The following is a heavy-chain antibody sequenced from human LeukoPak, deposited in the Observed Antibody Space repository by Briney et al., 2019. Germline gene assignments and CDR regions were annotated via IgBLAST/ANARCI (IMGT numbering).Heavy chain of an antibody. V-gene: IGHV3-23*01. J-gene: IGHJ4*02. Sequence: GGSLRLSCAASGFTFSSYAMSWVRQAPGKGLEWVSAISGSGGSTYYADSVKGRFTISRDNSKNTLYLQMNSLRAEDTAVYYCAKDLRDSLRFLEWLSDYWGQGTLVTVSS. CDR3: AKDLRDSLRFLEWLSDY. CDR1: GFTFSSYA. CDR2: ISGSGGST. D-gene: IGHD3-3*01.